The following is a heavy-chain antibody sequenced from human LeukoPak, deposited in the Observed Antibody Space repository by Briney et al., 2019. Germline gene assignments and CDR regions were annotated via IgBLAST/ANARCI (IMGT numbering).Heavy chain of an antibody. V-gene: IGHV1-2*02. CDR2: INPNSGGT. Sequence: ASVKVSCKASGYTFTSYGISWVRQAPGQGLEWMGWINPNSGGTNYAQKFQGGVTMTRDTSISTAYMELSRLRSDDTAVYYCARMLRVGATHPQAFDIWGQGTMVTVSS. J-gene: IGHJ3*02. D-gene: IGHD1-26*01. CDR3: ARMLRVGATHPQAFDI. CDR1: GYTFTSYG.